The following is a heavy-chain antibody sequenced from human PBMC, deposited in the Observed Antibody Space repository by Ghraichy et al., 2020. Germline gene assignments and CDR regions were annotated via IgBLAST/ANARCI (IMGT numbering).Heavy chain of an antibody. V-gene: IGHV3-21*01. D-gene: IGHD6-13*01. Sequence: LSLTCAASGFTFSSYSMNWVRQAPGKGLEWVSSISSSSSYIYYADSVKGRFTISRDNAKNSLYLQMNSLRAEDTAVYYCARGSGIDYWGQGTLVTVSS. CDR3: ARGSGIDY. CDR2: ISSSSSYI. CDR1: GFTFSSYS. J-gene: IGHJ4*02.